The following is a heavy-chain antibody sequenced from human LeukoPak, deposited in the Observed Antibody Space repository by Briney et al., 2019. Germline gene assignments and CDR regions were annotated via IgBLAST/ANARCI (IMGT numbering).Heavy chain of an antibody. D-gene: IGHD3-22*01. CDR3: ARASARYYYDSSGFDY. Sequence: PSETLSLTCAVYGGSFSGYYWSWIRQPPGKGLEWIGEINHSGSTNYSPSLKSRVTISVDTSKNQFSLKLSSVTAADTAVYYCARASARYYYDSSGFDYWGQGTLVTVSS. J-gene: IGHJ4*02. CDR1: GGSFSGYY. V-gene: IGHV4-34*01. CDR2: INHSGST.